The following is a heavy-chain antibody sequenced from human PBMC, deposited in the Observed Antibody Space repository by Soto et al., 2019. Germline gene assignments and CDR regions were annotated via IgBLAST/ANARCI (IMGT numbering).Heavy chain of an antibody. D-gene: IGHD3-10*01. V-gene: IGHV1-2*02. CDR1: GYTFTDLY. CDR3: AIDNYGPLDY. Sequence: QVQLVQSGAELKKPGASVRVSCKPSGYTFTDLYIHWVRQAPGQGLEWMGWVDPSSGDRRNNQKFQGRVTMSRDTSTSTVYMELNSLTSVDTAVDYCAIDNYGPLDYWGHGTLVTVSS. J-gene: IGHJ4*01. CDR2: VDPSSGDR.